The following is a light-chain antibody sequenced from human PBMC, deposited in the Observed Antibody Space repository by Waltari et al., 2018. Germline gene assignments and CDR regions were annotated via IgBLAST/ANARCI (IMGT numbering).Light chain of an antibody. CDR2: GAS. CDR1: QSFSSNY. CDR3: QQYGTSPKT. V-gene: IGKV3-20*01. Sequence: EIVLTQSPGTLSLSPGERAHLPCRASQSFSSNYFAWYQQKPGQAPRLLIYGASSRATGIPDRFSGSGSGTDFTLTISRLEPEDFAVYYCQQYGTSPKTFGQGTKVEVK. J-gene: IGKJ1*01.